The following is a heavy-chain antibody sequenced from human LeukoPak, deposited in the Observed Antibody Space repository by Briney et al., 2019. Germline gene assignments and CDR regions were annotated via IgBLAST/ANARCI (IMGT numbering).Heavy chain of an antibody. D-gene: IGHD1-26*01. CDR3: ARCVGSNWFDP. V-gene: IGHV4-59*01. CDR2: MDYSGST. Sequence: PSETLPLTCTVSGGSIRSYYWSWIRQPPGKGLEWIGYMDYSGSTNYNPSLKSRVTMSVDTSKNQFSLKMGSVTAADTAVYYCARCVGSNWFDPWGQGTLVTVSS. CDR1: GGSIRSYY. J-gene: IGHJ5*02.